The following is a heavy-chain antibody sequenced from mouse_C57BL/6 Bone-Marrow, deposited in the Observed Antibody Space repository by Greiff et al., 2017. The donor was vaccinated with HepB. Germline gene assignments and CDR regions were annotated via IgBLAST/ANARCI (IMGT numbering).Heavy chain of an antibody. CDR3: TSNPLYDYGSSYWYFDV. D-gene: IGHD1-1*01. V-gene: IGHV14-4*01. Sequence: EVQLQQSGAELVRPGASVKLSCTASGFNIKDDYMHWVKQRPEQGLEWIGWIDPENGDTEYASKFQGKATITADTSSNTAYLQLSSLTSEDTAVYYCTSNPLYDYGSSYWYFDVCGTGTTVTVSS. CDR1: GFNIKDDY. J-gene: IGHJ1*03. CDR2: IDPENGDT.